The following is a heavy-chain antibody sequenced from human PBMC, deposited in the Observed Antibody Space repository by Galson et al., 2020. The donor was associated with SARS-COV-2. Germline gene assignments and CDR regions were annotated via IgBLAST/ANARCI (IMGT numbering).Heavy chain of an antibody. CDR1: GDNVSSNSAS. Sequence: SQTLSLTCAISGDNVSSNSASWHWIRQSPSRGLEWLGRTYYRSMWYNDYAVSVKSRITINADTSKSQFSLQLNSVTPEDTAVYYCARSMGTTYYFDSWGQGTLVTVSS. J-gene: IGHJ4*02. V-gene: IGHV6-1*01. CDR3: ARSMGTTYYFDS. D-gene: IGHD1-1*01. CDR2: TYYRSMWYN.